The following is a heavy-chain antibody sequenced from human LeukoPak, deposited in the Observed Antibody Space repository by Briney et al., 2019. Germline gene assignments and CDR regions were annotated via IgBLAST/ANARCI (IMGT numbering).Heavy chain of an antibody. Sequence: GASVKVSCKASGYTFTSYDINWVRQATEQGLEWMGWMNPNSGNTGYAQKFQGRVTITRNTSISTAYMELSSLRSEDTAVYYCARGYGGSGEIDYWGQGTLVTVSS. D-gene: IGHD1-26*01. CDR3: ARGYGGSGEIDY. CDR1: GYTFTSYD. J-gene: IGHJ4*02. CDR2: MNPNSGNT. V-gene: IGHV1-8*03.